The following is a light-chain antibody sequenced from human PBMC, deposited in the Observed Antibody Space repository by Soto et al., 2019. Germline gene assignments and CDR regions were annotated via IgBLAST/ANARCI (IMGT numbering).Light chain of an antibody. CDR3: PQYTNWPPNT. CDR2: GTS. CDR1: QRVYSN. V-gene: IGKV3-15*01. J-gene: IGKJ5*01. Sequence: EVVMTQSPATLSVSPGESATLSCRASQRVYSNLAWYQQRPGQAPRLLIYGTSTRATGVPARFSGRGSGTEFTLTISSLQSEEFAVYYCPQYTNWPPNTFGQGTRLEI.